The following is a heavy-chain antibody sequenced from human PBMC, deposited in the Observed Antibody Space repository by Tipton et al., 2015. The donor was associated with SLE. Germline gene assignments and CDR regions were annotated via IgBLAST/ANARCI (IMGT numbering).Heavy chain of an antibody. CDR2: VHNSGDV. CDR3: ARGRVDYIEGSYRPSSFDS. CDR1: GVSVSGYY. J-gene: IGHJ4*02. Sequence: LRLSCDVSGVSVSGYYWSWIRQPPGKGLEWIGDVHNSGDVNYNPSLKSRVTMSVDTSNNQLSLEVNFVTAADTAVYYCARGRVDYIEGSYRPSSFDSWGQGTLVTVSS. V-gene: IGHV4-34*01. D-gene: IGHD3-16*02.